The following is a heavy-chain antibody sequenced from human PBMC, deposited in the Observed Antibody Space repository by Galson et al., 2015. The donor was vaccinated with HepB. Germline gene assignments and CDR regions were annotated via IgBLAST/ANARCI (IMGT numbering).Heavy chain of an antibody. CDR1: GYTFTSYA. CDR2: INTNTGNP. V-gene: IGHV7-4-1*02. D-gene: IGHD6-25*01. Sequence: SVKVSCKASGYTFTSYAMNWVRQAPGQGLEWMGWINTNTGNPTYAQGFTGRFVFSLDTSVSTAYLQISSLKAEDTALYYCAREAHIAAPASFDYWGQGTLVTVSS. J-gene: IGHJ4*02. CDR3: AREAHIAAPASFDY.